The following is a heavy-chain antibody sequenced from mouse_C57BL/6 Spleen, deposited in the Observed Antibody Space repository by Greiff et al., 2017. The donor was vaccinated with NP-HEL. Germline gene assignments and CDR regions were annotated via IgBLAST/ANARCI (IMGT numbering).Heavy chain of an antibody. CDR2: IHPSDSDT. D-gene: IGHD2-1*01. CDR1: GYTFTCYW. Sequence: QVQLQQPGAELVKPGASAKVSCKASGYTFTCYWMHWVKQRPGQGLEWIGRIHPSDSDTNYNQKFKGKATLTVDKSSRTAYMQLSSLTSEDSAVYYCSISPLYDGNPLGFDVWGTGTTVTVSS. V-gene: IGHV1-74*01. CDR3: SISPLYDGNPLGFDV. J-gene: IGHJ1*03.